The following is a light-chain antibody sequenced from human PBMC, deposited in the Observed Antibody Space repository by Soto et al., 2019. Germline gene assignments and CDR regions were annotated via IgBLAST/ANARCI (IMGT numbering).Light chain of an antibody. V-gene: IGKV1-6*01. CDR2: GAS. CDR1: QDIRTE. Sequence: AIQMTQSPSSLSASVGDRVTITCRSSQDIRTELGWYQQRPGKAPNLLIYGASTLQTGVPSGFSGSGSGTDFFLTISSLQPEDVATYFCLQDYNYPRTFGQGTKLQIK. CDR3: LQDYNYPRT. J-gene: IGKJ2*01.